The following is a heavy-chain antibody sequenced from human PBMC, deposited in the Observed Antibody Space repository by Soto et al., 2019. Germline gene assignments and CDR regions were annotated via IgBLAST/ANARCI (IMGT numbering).Heavy chain of an antibody. CDR3: ARALGALWFGEGVPDFDY. J-gene: IGHJ4*02. Sequence: EVQLVESGGGLVQPGGSLRLSCAASGFTFISYSMNWVRQATGKGLEWGSYISSSSITIYYADSVKGRFTISRDNAKNSLYLQMNSLRDEDTAVYYCARALGALWFGEGVPDFDYWGQGTLVPVSS. D-gene: IGHD3-10*01. CDR2: ISSSSITI. V-gene: IGHV3-48*02. CDR1: GFTFISYS.